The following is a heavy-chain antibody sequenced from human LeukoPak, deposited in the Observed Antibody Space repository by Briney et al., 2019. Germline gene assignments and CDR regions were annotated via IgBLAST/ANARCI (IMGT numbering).Heavy chain of an antibody. CDR2: IIPIFGTA. V-gene: IGHV1-69*06. CDR3: ARSPQGTATTANWLDP. D-gene: IGHD4-17*01. CDR1: GCTFSSYA. Sequence: SVTVSCTASGCTFSSYAISWERQAPGQGLERMGGIIPIFGTAKYAQKFQGRVTITADKSTSTAYMELSSLRSEDAAVYYCARSPQGTATTANWLDPWGQGTLVTVSS. J-gene: IGHJ5*02.